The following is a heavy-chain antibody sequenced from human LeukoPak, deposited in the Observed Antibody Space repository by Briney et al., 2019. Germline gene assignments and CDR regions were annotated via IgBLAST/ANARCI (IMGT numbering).Heavy chain of an antibody. CDR3: AREEHCSGGSCYAFDY. D-gene: IGHD2-15*01. J-gene: IGHJ4*02. CDR2: INPNSGGT. CDR1: GYTFTGYY. V-gene: IGHV1-2*02. Sequence: GASVTVSCTASGYTFTGYYMHWVRQAPGQGLEWMGWINPNSGGTNYAQKFQGRVTMTRDTSISTAYMELSRLRSDDTAVYYCAREEHCSGGSCYAFDYWGQGTLVTVSS.